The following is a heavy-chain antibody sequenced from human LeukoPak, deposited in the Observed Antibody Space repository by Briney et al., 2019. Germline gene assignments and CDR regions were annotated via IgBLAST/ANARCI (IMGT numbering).Heavy chain of an antibody. CDR1: GFTVITND. CDR3: ARGVEPLAANTLAY. J-gene: IGHJ4*02. Sequence: GGSLRLSYAASGFTVITNDMTWVRQAPGKGLEWVSVLYSDGNTKYADSVQGRFTISRDNSKNTLYLEMNSLSPDDTAVYYCARGVEPLAANTLAYWGQGTLVTVSS. CDR2: LYSDGNT. V-gene: IGHV3-53*01. D-gene: IGHD1-14*01.